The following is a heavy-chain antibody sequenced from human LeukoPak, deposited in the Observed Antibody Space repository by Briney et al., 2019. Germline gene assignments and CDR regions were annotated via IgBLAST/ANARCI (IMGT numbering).Heavy chain of an antibody. CDR3: ARGYSSGRSAVDY. CDR1: GFTFSSYS. D-gene: IGHD6-19*01. V-gene: IGHV3-48*04. J-gene: IGHJ4*02. CDR2: ISSSSSTI. Sequence: PGGSLSLSCAAAGFTFSSYSMKWVRQAPGGGRGWVSYISSSSSTIYSADSVKGRFTISRDNAQNSLYLQMNSLRAEDTAVYYCARGYSSGRSAVDYWGQGTLVTVSS.